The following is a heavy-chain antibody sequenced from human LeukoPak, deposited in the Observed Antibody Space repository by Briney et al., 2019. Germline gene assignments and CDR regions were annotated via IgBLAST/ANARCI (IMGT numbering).Heavy chain of an antibody. CDR1: GGTFSSYA. CDR2: IIPIFGTA. J-gene: IGHJ3*02. Sequence: SVKVSCKASGGTFSSYAISWVRQAPGQGLEWMGGIIPIFGTANYAQKFQGRVTITTDESTSTAYMELSSLRSEDTAVYYCARGGGDTMIVVVNDAFDIWGQGTMVTVSS. V-gene: IGHV1-69*05. CDR3: ARGGGDTMIVVVNDAFDI. D-gene: IGHD3-22*01.